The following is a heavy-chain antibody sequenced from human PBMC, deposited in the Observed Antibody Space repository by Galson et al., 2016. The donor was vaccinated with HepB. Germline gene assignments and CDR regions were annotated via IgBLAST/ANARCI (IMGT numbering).Heavy chain of an antibody. CDR2: IFYSGST. CDR1: GGSIRSYY. D-gene: IGHD1-26*01. V-gene: IGHV4-59*01. J-gene: IGHJ4*02. Sequence: SETLSLTCAVSGGSIRSYYWSWIRQPPGKGLEWIGSIFYSGSTKYNPSLKSRVTISVDTSRNQFSLKLSSVTAADTAVYHCARGKWVYGLFDYWGQGTLVTVSS. CDR3: ARGKWVYGLFDY.